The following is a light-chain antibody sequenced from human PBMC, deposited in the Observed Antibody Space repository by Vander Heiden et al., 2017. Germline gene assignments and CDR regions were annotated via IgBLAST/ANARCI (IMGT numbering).Light chain of an antibody. CDR2: AAS. J-gene: IGKJ2*01. Sequence: DIQMTQSPSSLSASVGDRVTITCRASQSISSYLNWYQQKPGKAPKLLIYAASSLQSWVPSRFSGSGYGTDFTLTISSRQPEDFASYYCQQNDSNPPFTFGQGTKMEIK. CDR1: QSISSY. V-gene: IGKV1-39*01. CDR3: QQNDSNPPFT.